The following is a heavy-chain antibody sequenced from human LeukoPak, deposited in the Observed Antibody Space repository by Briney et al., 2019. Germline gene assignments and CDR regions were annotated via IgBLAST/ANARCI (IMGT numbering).Heavy chain of an antibody. CDR3: AKMEGQRLYDYCMDV. J-gene: IGHJ6*03. CDR2: MSGSGYYT. V-gene: IGHV3-23*01. D-gene: IGHD3-3*01. CDR1: GFTFSNFA. Sequence: GGSLRLSCAASGFTFSNFAMSWVRQAPGKGLEWVSAMSGSGYYTYYVESVKGRFTISRDNSKNTLYLHMNSLRADDTAVYYCAKMEGQRLYDYCMDVWGRGTTVTVSS.